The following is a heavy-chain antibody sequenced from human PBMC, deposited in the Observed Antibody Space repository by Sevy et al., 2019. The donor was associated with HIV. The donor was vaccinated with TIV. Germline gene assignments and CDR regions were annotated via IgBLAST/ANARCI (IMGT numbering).Heavy chain of an antibody. D-gene: IGHD6-19*01. J-gene: IGHJ4*02. CDR1: GGTFTTSG. V-gene: IGHV1-69*13. CDR3: ARGGGNGWYYFDY. CDR2: IIPILGTT. Sequence: ASVKVSGKASGGTFTTSGISWVRQVPGQGLEWMGGIIPILGTTNYAQRFQYRVTITADESTKTAYMELSSLRSEDTAGYYCARGGGNGWYYFDYWGQATSVTVSS.